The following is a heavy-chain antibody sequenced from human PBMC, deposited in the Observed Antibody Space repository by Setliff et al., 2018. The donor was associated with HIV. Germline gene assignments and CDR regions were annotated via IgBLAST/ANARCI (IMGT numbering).Heavy chain of an antibody. Sequence: KPSETLSLTCTVSGDSATNSRYYWAWIRQPPGKGLEYIGSIHYDERTYYNPSLKSRVTISLDTSKNQFSLNLTSVTAADTAVYYCASRIYYYDSNNFLREEGFDPWGQGTLVTVPQ. CDR1: GDSATNSRYY. D-gene: IGHD3-22*01. J-gene: IGHJ5*02. CDR2: IHYDERT. V-gene: IGHV4-39*01. CDR3: ASRIYYYDSNNFLREEGFDP.